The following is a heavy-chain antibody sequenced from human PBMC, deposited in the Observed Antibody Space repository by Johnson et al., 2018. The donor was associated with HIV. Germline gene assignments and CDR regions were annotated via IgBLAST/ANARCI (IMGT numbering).Heavy chain of an antibody. Sequence: VQLVESGGGLVQPGGSLRLSCAASGFTVNSNYINWVRQAPGKGLECVSGIYSGGRTYYADSVKGRFTISRDNSKNTLYLQMNSLRADDTAVYFCARDRRYYDSSGYYHDAFDIWGQGTMVTVS. V-gene: IGHV3-66*01. D-gene: IGHD3-22*01. CDR3: ARDRRYYDSSGYYHDAFDI. CDR2: IYSGGRT. J-gene: IGHJ3*02. CDR1: GFTVNSNY.